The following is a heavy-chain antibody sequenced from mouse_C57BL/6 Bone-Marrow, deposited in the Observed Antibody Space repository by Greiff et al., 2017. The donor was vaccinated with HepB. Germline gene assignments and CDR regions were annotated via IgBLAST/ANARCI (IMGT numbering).Heavy chain of an antibody. Sequence: VQLQQPGAELVKPGASVKMSCKASGYTFTSYWITWVKQRPGQGLEWIGDIYPGSGSTNYNEKFKSKATLTVDTSSSTAYMQLSSLTSEDSAVYYCARSARGALYAMDYWGQGTSVTVPS. J-gene: IGHJ4*01. CDR3: ARSARGALYAMDY. CDR1: GYTFTSYW. V-gene: IGHV1-55*01. CDR2: IYPGSGST. D-gene: IGHD3-1*01.